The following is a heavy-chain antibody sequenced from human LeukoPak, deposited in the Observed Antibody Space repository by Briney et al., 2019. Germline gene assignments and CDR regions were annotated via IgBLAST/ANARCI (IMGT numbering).Heavy chain of an antibody. CDR2: INHSGST. V-gene: IGHV4-34*01. CDR1: GGSFSGYY. Sequence: RSSETLSLTCAVYGGSFSGYYWSWIRQPPGKGLEWIGEINHSGSTNYNPSLKSRVTISVDTSKNQFSLKLSSVTAADTAVYYCAALAAAGTLAYYFDYWGQGTLVTVSS. J-gene: IGHJ4*02. CDR3: AALAAAGTLAYYFDY. D-gene: IGHD6-13*01.